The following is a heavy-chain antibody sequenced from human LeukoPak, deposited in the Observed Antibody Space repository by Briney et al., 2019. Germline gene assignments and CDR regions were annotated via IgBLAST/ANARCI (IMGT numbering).Heavy chain of an antibody. CDR1: GYAFTGCN. Sequence: ASVKVSFNGSGYAFTGCNIHWVRHGPGQGLGWVGWINPNSGGTNYTQKFQSRVTMTRDTSISPAYMELSRLRSDDTAVYYCARLLGYGWGSYYDYYWGQGTLATVSS. CDR2: INPNSGGT. V-gene: IGHV1-2*02. D-gene: IGHD3-10*01. CDR3: ARLLGYGWGSYYDYY. J-gene: IGHJ4*02.